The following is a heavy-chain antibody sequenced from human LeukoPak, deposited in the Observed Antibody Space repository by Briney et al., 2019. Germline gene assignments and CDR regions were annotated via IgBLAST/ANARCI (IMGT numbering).Heavy chain of an antibody. J-gene: IGHJ5*02. D-gene: IGHD1-26*01. CDR1: GYTFTSYG. CDR2: ISAYNGNT. Sequence: GASVKVSCKASGYTFTSYGISWVRQAPGQGLEWMGWISAYNGNTNYAQKLQGRVTMTTDTSTSTAYMELRSLRSDDTAVYYCARDGTESIDDVGFDPWGQGTLVTVSS. V-gene: IGHV1-18*01. CDR3: ARDGTESIDDVGFDP.